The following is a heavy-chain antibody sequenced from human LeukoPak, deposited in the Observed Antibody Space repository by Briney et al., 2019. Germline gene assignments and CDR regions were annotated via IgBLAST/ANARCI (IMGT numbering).Heavy chain of an antibody. CDR2: IWYDGSNK. V-gene: IGHV3-33*01. CDR3: ARDYDILTGYPRGGFDY. J-gene: IGHJ4*02. CDR1: GFTFSSYG. D-gene: IGHD3-9*01. Sequence: PGGSLRLSCAASGFTFSSYGMHWVRQAPGKGLEWVAVIWYDGSNKYYADSVKGRFTISRDNSKNTLYLQMNSLRAEDTAVYYCARDYDILTGYPRGGFDYWGQGTLSPSPQ.